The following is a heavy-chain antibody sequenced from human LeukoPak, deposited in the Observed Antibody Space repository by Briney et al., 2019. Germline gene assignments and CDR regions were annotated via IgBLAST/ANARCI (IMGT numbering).Heavy chain of an antibody. D-gene: IGHD6-13*01. V-gene: IGHV4-4*02. Sequence: PSETLTLTCAVSGGSISSSNWWRWVRQPPEKGLEGVGEIYHSGSTNYNPSLKSRVTISVDNSKNQFSLRLNSVTAADTAVYFCARVLRIAPAGNTFDYWGQGTLVTVSS. CDR3: ARVLRIAPAGNTFDY. CDR1: GGSISSSNW. CDR2: IYHSGST. J-gene: IGHJ4*02.